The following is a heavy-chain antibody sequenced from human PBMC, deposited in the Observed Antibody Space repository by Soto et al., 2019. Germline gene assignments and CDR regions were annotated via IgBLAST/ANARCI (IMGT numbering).Heavy chain of an antibody. V-gene: IGHV3-9*01. CDR3: AKDMLAVAGTFDY. D-gene: IGHD6-19*01. J-gene: IGHJ4*02. CDR1: GFTFDDYA. Sequence: EVQLVESGGGLVQPGRSLRLSCAASGFTFDDYAMHWVRQAPGKGLEWVSGISWNSGSIGYADSVKGRFTISRDNAKNSLYLQMNSLRVEATALYYCAKDMLAVAGTFDYWGQGTLVTVSS. CDR2: ISWNSGSI.